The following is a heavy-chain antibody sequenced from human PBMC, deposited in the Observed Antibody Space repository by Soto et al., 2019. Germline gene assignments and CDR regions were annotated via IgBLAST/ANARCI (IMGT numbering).Heavy chain of an antibody. V-gene: IGHV4-31*03. D-gene: IGHD1-26*01. CDR2: INYSGTT. J-gene: IGHJ6*02. CDR1: GGSFSSDSFI. CDR3: ARDHKWDGMDV. Sequence: QVQLQESGPGLVKPSQTLSLTCSVSGGSFSSDSFIWSWVRQFPGKGLEWLGYINYSGTTYYNPSLRSRINMSVDTSKNQFSLNLSSVTAADTAVYYCARDHKWDGMDVWGQGTTVTVSS.